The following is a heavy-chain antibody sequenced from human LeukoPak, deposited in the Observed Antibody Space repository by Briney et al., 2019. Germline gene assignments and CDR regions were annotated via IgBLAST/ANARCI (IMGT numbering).Heavy chain of an antibody. V-gene: IGHV1-3*01. CDR3: ARGWELLNFDY. Sequence: GASEKVSCKASGYTFTSYAMHWVRQAPGQRLEWMGWINAGNGNTKYSQKFQGRVTITRDTSASTAYMELSSLRSEDTAVYYCARGWELLNFDYWGQGTLVTVSS. D-gene: IGHD1-26*01. J-gene: IGHJ4*02. CDR2: INAGNGNT. CDR1: GYTFTSYA.